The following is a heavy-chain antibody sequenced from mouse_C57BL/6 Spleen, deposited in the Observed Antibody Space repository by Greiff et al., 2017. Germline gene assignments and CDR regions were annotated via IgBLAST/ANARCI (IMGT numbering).Heavy chain of an antibody. J-gene: IGHJ4*01. CDR2: INPYNGDT. CDR3: ARSAREAMDY. CDR1: GYSFTGYF. Sequence: EVQLQQSGPELVKPGDSVKISCKASGYSFTGYFMNWVMQSHGKGLEWIGRINPYNGDTFYNQKFKGKATLTVDKSSSTAHMELRSLTSEDSAVYCCARSAREAMDYWGQGTSVTVSS. V-gene: IGHV1-20*01.